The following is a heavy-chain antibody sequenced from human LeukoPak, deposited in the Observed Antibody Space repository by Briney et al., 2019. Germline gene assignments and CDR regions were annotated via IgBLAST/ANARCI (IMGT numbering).Heavy chain of an antibody. CDR2: ISYDGSNK. CDR1: GSTLSSSA. Sequence: GGSLRLSCAASGSTLSSSAMSWVRQAPGKGLEWVAVISYDGSNKYYADSVKGRFTISRDNSKNTLYLQMNSLRAEDTAVYYCAKDGLGQYFDLWGRGTLVTVSS. J-gene: IGHJ2*01. V-gene: IGHV3-30*18. CDR3: AKDGLGQYFDL.